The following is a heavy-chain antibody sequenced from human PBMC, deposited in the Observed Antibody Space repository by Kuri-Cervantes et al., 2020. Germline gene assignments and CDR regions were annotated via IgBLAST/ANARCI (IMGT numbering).Heavy chain of an antibody. CDR1: GYTFKNDA. CDR2: ISAYNGNT. Sequence: ASVKVSCKAPGYTFKNDAISWVRQAPGQGLEWLGWISAYNGNTNYAQKLQGRVTMTTDTSTSTAYMELRSLRSDDTAVYYCARVRYYYDSSGYTSDYWGQGTLVTVSS. J-gene: IGHJ4*02. D-gene: IGHD3-22*01. CDR3: ARVRYYYDSSGYTSDY. V-gene: IGHV1-18*01.